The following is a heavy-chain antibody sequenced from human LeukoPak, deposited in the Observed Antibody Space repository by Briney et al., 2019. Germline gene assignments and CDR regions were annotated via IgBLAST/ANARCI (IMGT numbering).Heavy chain of an antibody. J-gene: IGHJ3*02. CDR2: ISYDGSNK. CDR1: GFTFSSYG. D-gene: IGHD1-26*01. V-gene: IGHV3-30*18. CDR3: AKDKGGSYYGAFDI. Sequence: GGSLRLSCAAPGFTFSSYGMHWVRQAPGKGLEWVAVISYDGSNKYYADSVKGRFTISRDNSKNTLYLQMNSLRAEDTAVYYCAKDKGGSYYGAFDIWGQGTMVTVSS.